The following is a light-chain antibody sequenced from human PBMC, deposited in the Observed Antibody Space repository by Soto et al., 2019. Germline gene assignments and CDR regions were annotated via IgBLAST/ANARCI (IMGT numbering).Light chain of an antibody. CDR3: QQYDNWTPLT. J-gene: IGKJ4*01. CDR2: GAS. Sequence: EIVMTQSAAALSLSPLERATLSCSASQRFSISLAWYQQKPGQAPRRLIYGASTRATGIPGRFSGSGSGTEFTLTISSLQSEDFAVYYCQQYDNWTPLTFGGGTKV. CDR1: QRFSIS. V-gene: IGKV3-15*01.